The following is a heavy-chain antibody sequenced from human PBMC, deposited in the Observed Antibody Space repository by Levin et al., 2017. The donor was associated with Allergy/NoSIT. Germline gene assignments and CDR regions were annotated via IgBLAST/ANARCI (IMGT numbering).Heavy chain of an antibody. CDR3: ARDNIGLPDAFDI. CDR2: ISWNSGSI. J-gene: IGHJ3*02. D-gene: IGHD3-10*01. CDR1: GFTFDDYA. Sequence: GGSLRLSCAASGFTFDDYAMHWVRQAQGKGMEWVSGISWNSGSIGYADSVKGRFTISRDHAKNFMYLQMNSLRTEDTALYYCARDNIGLPDAFDIWGQGTMVIVSS. V-gene: IGHV3-9*01.